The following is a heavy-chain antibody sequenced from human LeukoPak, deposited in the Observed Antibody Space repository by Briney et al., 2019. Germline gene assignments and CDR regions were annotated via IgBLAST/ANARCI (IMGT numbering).Heavy chain of an antibody. CDR1: GYTFTGYY. D-gene: IGHD3-22*01. CDR2: INPNSGGT. CDR3: ATIHYYYDSSGPLYYFDY. Sequence: ASVKVSCKASGYTFTGYYMHWVRQAPGQGLEWMGWINPNSGGTNYAQKFQGRVTMTRDTSISTAYMELSSLRSDDTAVYYCATIHYYYDSSGPLYYFDYWGQGTLVTVSS. V-gene: IGHV1-2*02. J-gene: IGHJ4*02.